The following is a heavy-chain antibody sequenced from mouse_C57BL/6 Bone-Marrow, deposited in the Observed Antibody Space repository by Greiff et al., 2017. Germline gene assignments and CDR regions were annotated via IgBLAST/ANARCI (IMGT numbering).Heavy chain of an antibody. V-gene: IGHV5-4*01. CDR3: ARKIYYSNSYFDY. CDR1: GFTFSSYA. CDR2: ISDGGSYT. D-gene: IGHD2-5*01. Sequence: EVQLQESGGGLVKPGGSLKLSCAASGFTFSSYAMSWVRQTPEKRLEWVATISDGGSYTYYPDNVKGRFTISRDNAKNNLYLQMSHLKSEDTAMYYCARKIYYSNSYFDYWGQGTTLPVSS. J-gene: IGHJ2*01.